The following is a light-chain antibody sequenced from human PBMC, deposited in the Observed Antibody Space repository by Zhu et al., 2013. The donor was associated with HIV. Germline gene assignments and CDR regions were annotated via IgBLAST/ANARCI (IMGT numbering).Light chain of an antibody. CDR2: TNN. CDR3: ASWDDSLNGMI. Sequence: QSVLTQPPSASGTPGQRVTISCSGSSSNIGSNPVNWYQQLPGTAPKLLIYTNNQRPSGVSDRFSGSKSGTSASLAISGLQSADEADYYCASWDDSLNGMIFGGGTKLTVL. J-gene: IGLJ2*01. CDR1: SSNIGSNP. V-gene: IGLV1-44*01.